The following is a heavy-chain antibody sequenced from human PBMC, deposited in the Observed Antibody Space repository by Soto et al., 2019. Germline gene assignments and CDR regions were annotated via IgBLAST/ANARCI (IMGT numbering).Heavy chain of an antibody. Sequence: GGSLRLSCAASGFTFSSYAMSWVRQAPGKGLEWVSAITGSGGSTYYADSVKGRFTISRDNSKNTLYLQMNSLRAEDTAVYYCAKDPSYYYDSSGYFDYWGQGTLVTVSS. CDR2: ITGSGGST. CDR3: AKDPSYYYDSSGYFDY. D-gene: IGHD3-22*01. CDR1: GFTFSSYA. V-gene: IGHV3-23*01. J-gene: IGHJ4*02.